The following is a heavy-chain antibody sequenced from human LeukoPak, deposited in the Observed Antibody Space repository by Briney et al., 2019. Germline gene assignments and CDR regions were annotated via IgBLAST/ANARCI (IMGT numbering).Heavy chain of an antibody. CDR3: AKTSRRDSAYDSPFDY. Sequence: GGSLRLSCAASEFTFSSYAMQWVRQAPGKGLEWVSGISASGGSTWYADSVKGRFTISRDNSKNTLYLQMNSLRAEDTAIYYCAKTSRRDSAYDSPFDYWGQGTLVTVSS. J-gene: IGHJ4*02. D-gene: IGHD5-12*01. CDR1: EFTFSSYA. CDR2: ISASGGST. V-gene: IGHV3-23*01.